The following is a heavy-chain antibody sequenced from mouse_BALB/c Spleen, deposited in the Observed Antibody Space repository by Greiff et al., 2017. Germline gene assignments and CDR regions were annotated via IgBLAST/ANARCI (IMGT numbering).Heavy chain of an antibody. Sequence: EVQGVESGGGLVQPGGSRKLSCAASGFTFSSFGMHWVRQAPEKGLEWVAYISSGSSTIYYADTVKGRFTISRDNPKNTLFLQMTSLRSEDTAMYYCARSDDYFWFAYWGQGTLVTVSA. CDR1: GFTFSSFG. V-gene: IGHV5-17*02. D-gene: IGHD2-4*01. J-gene: IGHJ3*01. CDR2: ISSGSSTI. CDR3: ARSDDYFWFAY.